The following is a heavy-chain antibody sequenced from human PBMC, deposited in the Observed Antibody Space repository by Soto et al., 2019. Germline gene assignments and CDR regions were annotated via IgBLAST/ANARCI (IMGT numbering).Heavy chain of an antibody. CDR2: ISYDGSNK. CDR3: AQAPWYGDYFGDYYYYGMDV. D-gene: IGHD4-17*01. CDR1: GFTFSSYG. J-gene: IGHJ6*02. Sequence: PGGSLRLSCAASGFTFSSYGMHWVRQAPGQGLEWVAVISYDGSNKYYADSVKGRFTISRDNSKNTLYLQMNSLRAEDTAVYYCAQAPWYGDYFGDYYYYGMDVWGQGTTVTVSS. V-gene: IGHV3-30*18.